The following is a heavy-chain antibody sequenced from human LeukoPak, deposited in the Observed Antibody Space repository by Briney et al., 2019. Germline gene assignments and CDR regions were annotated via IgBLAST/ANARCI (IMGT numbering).Heavy chain of an antibody. J-gene: IGHJ4*02. CDR1: GGSISSSNW. D-gene: IGHD3-22*01. V-gene: IGHV4-4*02. CDR2: IYHSGST. Sequence: SGTLSLTCAVSGGSISSSNWWSWVRQPPGKGLEWIGEIYHSGSTNYNPSLRSRVTISVDKSKNQFSLKLSSVTAADTAVYYCARVSPSDYYDSSGYYSPYFDYWGQGTLVTVSS. CDR3: ARVSPSDYYDSSGYYSPYFDY.